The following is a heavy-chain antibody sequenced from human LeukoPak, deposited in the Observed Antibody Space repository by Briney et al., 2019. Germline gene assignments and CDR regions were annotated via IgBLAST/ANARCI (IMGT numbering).Heavy chain of an antibody. J-gene: IGHJ4*02. CDR2: IYYSGST. D-gene: IGHD2-15*01. V-gene: IGHV4-59*01. CDR1: GGSISSYY. CDR3: ARTISRYCSGGSCQALGY. Sequence: SETLSLTCTVSGGSISSYYWSWIRQPPGKGLEWIGYIYYSGSTNYNPSLKSRVTISVDTSRNQFSLKLSSVTAADTAVYYCARTISRYCSGGSCQALGYWGQGTLVTVSS.